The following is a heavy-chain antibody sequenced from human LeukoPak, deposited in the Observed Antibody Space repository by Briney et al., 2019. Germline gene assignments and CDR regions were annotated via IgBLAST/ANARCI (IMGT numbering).Heavy chain of an antibody. CDR2: IKQDGSEK. Sequence: GGSLRLSCAASGFTFSSYWMSWVRQAPGKGLEWVANIKQDGSEKCYVDSVKGRFTISRDNAKNSLYLQMNSLRAEDTAVYYCAKLPWIQLWLRAFDIWGQGTMVTVSS. J-gene: IGHJ3*02. CDR3: AKLPWIQLWLRAFDI. CDR1: GFTFSSYW. V-gene: IGHV3-7*01. D-gene: IGHD5-18*01.